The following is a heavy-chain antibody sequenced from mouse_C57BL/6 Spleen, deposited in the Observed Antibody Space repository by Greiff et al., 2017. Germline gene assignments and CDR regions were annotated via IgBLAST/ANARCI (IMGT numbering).Heavy chain of an antibody. V-gene: IGHV1-15*01. CDR3: TREGDGYAVYYYAMGY. CDR1: GYTFTDYE. D-gene: IGHD2-2*01. J-gene: IGHJ4*01. CDR2: IDPETGGT. Sequence: QVQLQQSGAELVRPGASVTLSCKASGYTFTDYEMHWVKQTPVHGLEWIGAIDPETGGTAYNQKFKGKAILTADKSSSTAYMELRSLTSEDSAVYYCTREGDGYAVYYYAMGYWGQGTSVTVSS.